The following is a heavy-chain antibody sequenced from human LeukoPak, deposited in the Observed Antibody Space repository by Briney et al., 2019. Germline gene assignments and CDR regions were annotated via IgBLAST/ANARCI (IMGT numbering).Heavy chain of an antibody. Sequence: ASVKVSCKASGYTFTSYGISWVRQAPGQGLEWMGWISAYNGNTNYAQKLRGRVTMTTDTSTSTAYMELRSLRSDDTAVYYCARDTPEISDCSSTSCPGAFDIWGQGTMVTVSS. D-gene: IGHD2-2*01. J-gene: IGHJ3*02. V-gene: IGHV1-18*01. CDR2: ISAYNGNT. CDR1: GYTFTSYG. CDR3: ARDTPEISDCSSTSCPGAFDI.